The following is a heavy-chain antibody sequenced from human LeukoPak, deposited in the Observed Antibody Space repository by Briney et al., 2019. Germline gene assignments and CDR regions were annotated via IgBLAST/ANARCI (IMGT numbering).Heavy chain of an antibody. D-gene: IGHD2-2*01. CDR2: IIPIFGIA. Sequence: SVKVSCKASGGTFSSYAISWGRQAPGQGLEWMGRIIPIFGIANYAQTFQGGVTITADKSTSTAYMELSSLRSEDTAVYYCARGEVVVPAAIGPFDYWGREPWSPSPQ. J-gene: IGHJ4*02. V-gene: IGHV1-69*04. CDR1: GGTFSSYA. CDR3: ARGEVVVPAAIGPFDY.